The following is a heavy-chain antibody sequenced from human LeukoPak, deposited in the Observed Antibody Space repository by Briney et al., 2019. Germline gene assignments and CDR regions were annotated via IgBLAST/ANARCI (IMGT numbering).Heavy chain of an antibody. CDR1: GASITNDNW. Sequence: SGTLSLTCAVSGASITNDNWWSWVRQTPGKGLEWIGEIYHSGSTSYNPSPKNRVTISVDKSNNRFSLRLTSVTAADTAMYYCAANGWYCLDHWGQGALVTVSS. J-gene: IGHJ1*01. CDR3: AANGWYCLDH. D-gene: IGHD6-19*01. CDR2: IYHSGST. V-gene: IGHV4-4*02.